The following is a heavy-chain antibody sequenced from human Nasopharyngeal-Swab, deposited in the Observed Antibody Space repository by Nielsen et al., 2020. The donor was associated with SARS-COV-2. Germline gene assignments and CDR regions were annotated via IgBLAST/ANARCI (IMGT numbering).Heavy chain of an antibody. CDR1: GFTFSIYS. CDR2: ISSSSNYI. J-gene: IGHJ6*02. D-gene: IGHD1-1*01. V-gene: IGHV3-21*01. Sequence: GESLKISCAASGFTFSIYSMNWVRQAPGKGLEWVSSISSSSNYIYYGDSVKDRFTISRDNTKKSLYLQMNSLRVEDTAVYYCARLGTESYHYYSLDVWGQGTTVTVSS. CDR3: ARLGTESYHYYSLDV.